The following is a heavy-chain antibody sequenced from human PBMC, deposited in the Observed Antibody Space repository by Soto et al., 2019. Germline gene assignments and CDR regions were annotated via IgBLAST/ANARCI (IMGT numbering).Heavy chain of an antibody. Sequence: GGSLRLSCVGSGFTFSDSVMAWVRQAPGKGLEWLSVMSGDGRTRYALSVTGRFTISRDSSRTTVYLQMRDLRPEDTALYFCATWHLREHAYDIWGQGTMVTVSS. V-gene: IGHV3-23*01. CDR1: GFTFSDSV. J-gene: IGHJ3*02. CDR2: MSGDGRT. D-gene: IGHD5-12*01. CDR3: ATWHLREHAYDI.